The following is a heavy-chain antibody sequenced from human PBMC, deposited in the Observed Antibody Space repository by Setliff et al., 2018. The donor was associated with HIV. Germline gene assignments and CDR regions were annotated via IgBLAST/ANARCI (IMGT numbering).Heavy chain of an antibody. CDR1: GGSIDGYY. D-gene: IGHD3-10*01. CDR2: ISDSGST. Sequence: PSETLSLTCTVSGGSIDGYYWAWIRQTPGKGLQWIGYISDSGSTVNNPSLKSRVAISIATPTNQFFLQSTSVTAADTATYYCARAPPPENYSGGFYYFDFWGQGALVTVSS. J-gene: IGHJ4*02. V-gene: IGHV4-59*01. CDR3: ARAPPPENYSGGFYYFDF.